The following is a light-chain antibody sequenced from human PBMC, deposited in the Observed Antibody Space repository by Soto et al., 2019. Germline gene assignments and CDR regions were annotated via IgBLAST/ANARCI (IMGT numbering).Light chain of an antibody. J-gene: IGKJ2*01. V-gene: IGKV1-5*01. Sequence: DIQMTQSPSTLSAFVGDRVNITCRASQRISRWLAWYQQKPGKAPKLLMYETSILHSGVPSRFSGSGSGTEFTLTISTLQPDDFATYYCQQYHTHSDTFGRGTRLEIK. CDR3: QQYHTHSDT. CDR2: ETS. CDR1: QRISRW.